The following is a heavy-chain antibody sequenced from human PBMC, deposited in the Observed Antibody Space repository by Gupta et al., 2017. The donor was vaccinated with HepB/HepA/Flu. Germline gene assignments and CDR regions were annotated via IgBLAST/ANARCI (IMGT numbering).Heavy chain of an antibody. D-gene: IGHD5-12*01. CDR1: GFSFDNHA. J-gene: IGHJ2*01. V-gene: IGHV3-9*03. CDR3: VKERGTYLDYNYFDL. CDR2: ISYNSASV. Sequence: EVLLVESGGGLVQPGGTLRLSCAASGFSFDNHAMHWVRQAPGKGLEWVSGISYNSASVNYARSVKGRFTISRDNAKNTLYLQMNSVRPEDMAVYYCVKERGTYLDYNYFDLWGHGALVTVSS.